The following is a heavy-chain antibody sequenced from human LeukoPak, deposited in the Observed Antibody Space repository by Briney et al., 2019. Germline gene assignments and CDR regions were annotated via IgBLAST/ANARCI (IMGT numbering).Heavy chain of an antibody. CDR2: ITLSSGII. V-gene: IGHV3-48*04. Sequence: GGSLRLSCAASGFTFSNYNMNWVRQAPGKGLEWISYITLSSGIIYYADSVKGRFTISRDNAKNSLYLQMNSLRAEDTAVYYCAELGITMIGGVWGKGTTVTISS. D-gene: IGHD3-10*02. CDR1: GFTFSNYN. J-gene: IGHJ6*04. CDR3: AELGITMIGGV.